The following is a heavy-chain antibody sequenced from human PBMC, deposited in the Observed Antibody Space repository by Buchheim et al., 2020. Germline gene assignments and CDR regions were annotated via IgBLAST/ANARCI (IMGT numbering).Heavy chain of an antibody. V-gene: IGHV4-31*03. J-gene: IGHJ5*02. Sequence: QVQLQESGPGLVKPSQTLSLTCTVSGGSISSGGYYWSWIRQHPGKGLELIGYFYYSGSTYYHPSLKSRVTISVDTSNNTFSLKLSYVTAADTAVYYCARGNADPQMNWFDPWGQGTL. CDR2: FYYSGST. CDR1: GGSISSGGYY. CDR3: ARGNADPQMNWFDP. D-gene: IGHD1-1*01.